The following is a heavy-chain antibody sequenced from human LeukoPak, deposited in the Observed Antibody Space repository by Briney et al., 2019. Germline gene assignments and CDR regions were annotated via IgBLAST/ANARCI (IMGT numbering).Heavy chain of an antibody. J-gene: IGHJ5*02. CDR1: GGSISSSNW. V-gene: IGHV4-4*02. CDR2: IYHSGST. CDR3: ARRIWGKTTPTYNWFDP. Sequence: SGTLSLTCAVSGGSISSSNWWSWVRQPPGKGLEWIGEIYHSGSTNYNPSLKSRVTISVDKSKNQFSLKLSSMTAADTAVYYCARRIWGKTTPTYNWFDPWGQGTLVTVSS. D-gene: IGHD1-7*01.